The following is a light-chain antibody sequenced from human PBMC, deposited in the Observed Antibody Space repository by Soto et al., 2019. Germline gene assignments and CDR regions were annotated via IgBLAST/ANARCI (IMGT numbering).Light chain of an antibody. CDR2: NNA. V-gene: IGLV1-44*01. J-gene: IGLJ3*02. CDR3: SSWDDRLNGVV. CDR1: SSNIGSNI. Sequence: QSVLTQPPSASGTPGQRVTISCSGSSSNIGSNIVNWYQQLPGAAPKLLIFNNAQRPSGVPGRFSGSRSGTSASLAISGLQSEDEADYYCSSWDDRLNGVVFGGGTQLTVL.